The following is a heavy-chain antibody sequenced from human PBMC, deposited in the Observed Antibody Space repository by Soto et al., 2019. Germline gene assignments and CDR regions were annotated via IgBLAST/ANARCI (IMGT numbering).Heavy chain of an antibody. J-gene: IGHJ6*02. V-gene: IGHV1-69*12. CDR2: IIPIFGTA. CDR1: GGTFSSYA. Sequence: QVQLVQSGAEVKKPGSSVKVSCQASGGTFSSYAISWVRQAHGQGLEWIGGIIPIFGTANYAQKFQGRVMITADESTRTAYMELSSLRSEDTAVYYCARGGYSSGCTRQYYYYYYGMDVWGQGTTVTVSS. CDR3: ARGGYSSGCTRQYYYYYYGMDV. D-gene: IGHD6-19*01.